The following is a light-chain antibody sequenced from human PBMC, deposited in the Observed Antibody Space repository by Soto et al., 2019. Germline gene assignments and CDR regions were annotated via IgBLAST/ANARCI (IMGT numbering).Light chain of an antibody. CDR1: NIGVKS. V-gene: IGLV3-21*02. J-gene: IGLJ3*02. CDR3: QVWDTYVDHGV. CDR2: DDS. Sequence: SYELTQLPSVSVAPGQTAKITCGGENIGVKSVNWYLQKPGQAPVLVVYDDSDRPSGIPERFSGSNSNDGATLTISRVEAGDEADYYCQVWDTYVDHGVFGGGTKLTVL.